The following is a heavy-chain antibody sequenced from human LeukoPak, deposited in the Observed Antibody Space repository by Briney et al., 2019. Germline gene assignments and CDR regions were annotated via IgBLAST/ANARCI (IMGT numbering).Heavy chain of an antibody. CDR1: GGSISSGSYY. CDR3: ARDLGGRIAARPGWFDP. V-gene: IGHV4-61*02. D-gene: IGHD6-6*01. CDR2: IYTSGST. Sequence: SETLSLTCTVSGGSISSGSYYWSWIRQPAGKRLEWIGRIYTSGSTNYNPSLKSRVTISVDTSKNQFSLKLSSVTAADTAVYYCARDLGGRIAARPGWFDPWGQGTPVTVSS. J-gene: IGHJ5*02.